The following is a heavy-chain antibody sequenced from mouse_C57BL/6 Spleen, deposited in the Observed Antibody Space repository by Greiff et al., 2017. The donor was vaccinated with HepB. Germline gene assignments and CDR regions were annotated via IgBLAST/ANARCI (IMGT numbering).Heavy chain of an antibody. CDR2: ISSGSSTI. J-gene: IGHJ1*03. Sequence: VQLKESGGGLVKPGGSLKLSCAASGFTFSDYGMHWVRQAPEKGLEWVAYISSGSSTIYYADTVKGRFTISRDNAKNTLFLQMTSLRSEDTAMYYCARTRNYVYFDVWGTGTTVTVSS. CDR3: ARTRNYVYFDV. D-gene: IGHD2-1*01. V-gene: IGHV5-17*01. CDR1: GFTFSDYG.